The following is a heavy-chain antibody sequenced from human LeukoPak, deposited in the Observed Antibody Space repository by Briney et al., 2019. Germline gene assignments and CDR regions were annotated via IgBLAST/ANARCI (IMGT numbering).Heavy chain of an antibody. V-gene: IGHV3-74*01. Sequence: GGSLRLSCAASGFTFRNYWMHWVRQVPGKGLVWVSRINTDGSITSYADSVKGRFTISRDNAKNTLYLQMNNLRAEDTAVYYCARSHPPMGWGQGTLVTVSS. J-gene: IGHJ4*02. D-gene: IGHD5-24*01. CDR1: GFTFRNYW. CDR3: ARSHPPMG. CDR2: INTDGSIT.